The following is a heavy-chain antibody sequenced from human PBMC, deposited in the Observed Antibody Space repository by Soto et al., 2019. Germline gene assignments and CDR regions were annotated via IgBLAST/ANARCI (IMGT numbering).Heavy chain of an antibody. D-gene: IGHD4-4*01. Sequence: QVQLVESGGGVVQPGGSLRLSCAASGFTFSSYDMHWVRQAPGKGLEWMAVISYDGSHKYYADSVKGRFTISRDSSKNTLYLQMNSLRPEDTAVYYCAKPLGPYYSNYPFDYWGQGTLVTVSS. CDR1: GFTFSSYD. CDR3: AKPLGPYYSNYPFDY. J-gene: IGHJ4*02. CDR2: ISYDGSHK. V-gene: IGHV3-30*18.